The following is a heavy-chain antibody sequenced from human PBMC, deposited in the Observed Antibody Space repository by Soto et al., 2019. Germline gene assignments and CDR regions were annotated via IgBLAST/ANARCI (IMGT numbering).Heavy chain of an antibody. Sequence: QVQLVQSGAEVKKPGASVKVSCKASGYTFTSYGISWVRQAPGQGLEWMGWISAYNGNTNYAQKLQGRVTMTTDTSTSTADVELRSLRSDDTAVYYCARFAGRSGWYSNWFDPWGQGALVTVSS. D-gene: IGHD6-19*01. J-gene: IGHJ5*02. CDR2: ISAYNGNT. V-gene: IGHV1-18*01. CDR3: ARFAGRSGWYSNWFDP. CDR1: GYTFTSYG.